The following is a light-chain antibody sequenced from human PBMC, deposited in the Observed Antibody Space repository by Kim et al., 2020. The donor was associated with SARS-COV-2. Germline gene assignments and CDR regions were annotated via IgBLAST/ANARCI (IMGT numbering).Light chain of an antibody. CDR1: QNINSW. J-gene: IGKJ5*01. Sequence: DIQMTQSPSTLSASVGDRVTITCRATQNINSWLAWYQQKPGKAPKLLIYKASSLDSGVPSRFSGSGSGTEFTLTISSLQPDDFASYYCQQYNAYPFTFGQGTRLEIK. CDR3: QQYNAYPFT. CDR2: KAS. V-gene: IGKV1-5*03.